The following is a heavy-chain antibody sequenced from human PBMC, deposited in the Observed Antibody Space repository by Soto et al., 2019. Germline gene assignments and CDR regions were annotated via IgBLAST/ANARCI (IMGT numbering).Heavy chain of an antibody. CDR1: GYTFTSYG. Sequence: VASVKVSCKASGYTFTSYGISWVRQAPGQGLEWMGWISAYNGNTNYAQKRQGRVTMTTDTSTSTAYMELRSLRSDDTAVYYCARDLPLTKDIVVVPAVVPRKYYYYGMDFCGQGTTVTVSS. V-gene: IGHV1-18*01. J-gene: IGHJ6*02. CDR3: ARDLPLTKDIVVVPAVVPRKYYYYGMDF. CDR2: ISAYNGNT. D-gene: IGHD2-2*01.